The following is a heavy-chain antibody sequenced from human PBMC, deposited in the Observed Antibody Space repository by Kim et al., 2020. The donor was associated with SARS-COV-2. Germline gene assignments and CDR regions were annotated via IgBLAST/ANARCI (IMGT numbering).Heavy chain of an antibody. CDR3: TRRHSTDDY. D-gene: IGHD6-13*01. Sequence: GGSLRLSCAASGFTFSGSAMHWVRQASGKGLEWVGRIRSKANSYATAYAASVKGRFTISRDDSKNTAYLQMNSLKTEDTAVYYCTRRHSTDDYWGQGTLVTVSS. CDR1: GFTFSGSA. V-gene: IGHV3-73*01. J-gene: IGHJ4*02. CDR2: IRSKANSYAT.